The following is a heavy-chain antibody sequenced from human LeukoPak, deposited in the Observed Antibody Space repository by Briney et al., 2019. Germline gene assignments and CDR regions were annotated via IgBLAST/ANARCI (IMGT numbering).Heavy chain of an antibody. CDR3: AKGYCSGGGCYPSAFDI. CDR2: ISSSGSTI. J-gene: IGHJ3*02. V-gene: IGHV3-48*03. D-gene: IGHD2-15*01. Sequence: GGSLRLSCAASGFTFSSYEMNWVRQAPGKGLEWVSYISSSGSTIYYADSVKGRFTISRDNSKNTLYLQMNSLRAEDTAVYYCAKGYCSGGGCYPSAFDIWGQGTMVTVSS. CDR1: GFTFSSYE.